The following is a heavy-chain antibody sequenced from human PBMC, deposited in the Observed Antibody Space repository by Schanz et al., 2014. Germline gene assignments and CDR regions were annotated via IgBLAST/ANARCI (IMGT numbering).Heavy chain of an antibody. Sequence: QVQLVQSGDEVKKPGASVKVSCEASRYTFNTYGLNWVRQAPGQGLEWMGWISAYTNNTNYAQKVQGRVTITADRSTSTAYMELSSLRSEDTAVYYCARGYGDSPTDFWGQGTLVTVSS. CDR2: ISAYTNNT. CDR1: RYTFNTYG. D-gene: IGHD4-17*01. V-gene: IGHV1-18*01. CDR3: ARGYGDSPTDF. J-gene: IGHJ4*02.